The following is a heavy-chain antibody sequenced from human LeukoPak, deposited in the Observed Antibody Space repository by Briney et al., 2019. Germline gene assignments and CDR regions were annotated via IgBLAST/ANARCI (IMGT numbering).Heavy chain of an antibody. CDR2: ISYDGSNK. V-gene: IGHV3-30*04. Sequence: GGSLRLSCAASGFTFSSYAMHWVRQAPGKGLEWAAVISYDGSNKYYADSVKGRFTISRDNSKNTLYLQMNSLRAEDTAVYYCARGSYYDSSGPRHYWGQGTLVTVSS. CDR1: GFTFSSYA. J-gene: IGHJ4*02. CDR3: ARGSYYDSSGPRHY. D-gene: IGHD3-22*01.